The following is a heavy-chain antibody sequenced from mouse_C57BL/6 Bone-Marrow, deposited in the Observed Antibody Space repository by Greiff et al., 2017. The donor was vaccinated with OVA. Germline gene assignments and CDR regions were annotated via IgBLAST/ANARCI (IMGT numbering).Heavy chain of an antibody. CDR1: GYTFTTYP. J-gene: IGHJ3*01. CDR3: ARPGEYDGDGFAY. D-gene: IGHD2-14*01. CDR2: FHPYNDDT. V-gene: IGHV1-47*01. Sequence: QVQLQQSGAELVKPGASVKMSCKASGYTFTTYPLEWMKQNHGKSLEWIGNFHPYNDDTKYNEKFKGKATLTVDKSYSTVYLELSRLTSDDSAVYYCARPGEYDGDGFAYWGQGTLVTVSA.